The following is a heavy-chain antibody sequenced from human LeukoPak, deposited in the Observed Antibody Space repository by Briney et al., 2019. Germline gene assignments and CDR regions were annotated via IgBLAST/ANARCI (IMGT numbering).Heavy chain of an antibody. V-gene: IGHV3-23*01. CDR2: ISGSGDAS. CDR3: AKERGYSGSPSDY. D-gene: IGHD1-26*01. CDR1: GFTFSSYA. Sequence: PGGSLRLSCASSGFTFSSYAMSWVRQAPGKGLEWVSTISGSGDASYYADSVKGRFTISSDNSKNTLSLQMNSLRAEDTAVYSCAKERGYSGSPSDYWGQGTLVTVSS. J-gene: IGHJ4*02.